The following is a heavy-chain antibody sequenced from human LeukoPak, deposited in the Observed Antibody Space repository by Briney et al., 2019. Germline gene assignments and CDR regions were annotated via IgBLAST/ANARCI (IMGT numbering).Heavy chain of an antibody. J-gene: IGHJ6*03. V-gene: IGHV1-69*05. D-gene: IGHD2/OR15-2a*01. CDR3: ASPSALISTDYYYYMDV. CDR1: GGTFSSYA. Sequence: SVKVSCKASGGTFSSYAISWARQAPGQGLEWMGGIIPIFGTANYAQKFQGRVTITTDESTSTAYMELSSLRSEDTAVYYCASPSALISTDYYYYMDVWGKGTTVTVSS. CDR2: IIPIFGTA.